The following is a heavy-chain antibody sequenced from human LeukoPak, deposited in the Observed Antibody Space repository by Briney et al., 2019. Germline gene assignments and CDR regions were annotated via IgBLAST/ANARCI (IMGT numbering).Heavy chain of an antibody. CDR2: INPNSGGT. D-gene: IGHD1-26*01. CDR3: ARDDRWELPLDY. J-gene: IGHJ4*02. Sequence: ASVRVSSKPSVYTFTVYYMHWVRQAPGQGLERMGWINPNSGGTNYAQKLQGRVTMTRDTSISTAYMDLSTLRSDDTAVYYCARDDRWELPLDYWGQGTLVTVSS. V-gene: IGHV1-2*02. CDR1: VYTFTVYY.